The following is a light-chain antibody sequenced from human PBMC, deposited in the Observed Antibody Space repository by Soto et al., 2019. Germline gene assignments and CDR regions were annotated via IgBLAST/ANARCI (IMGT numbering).Light chain of an antibody. Sequence: EPVMTQSPATLSVSPGDRATLSCRASQSVSSNLAWYQHKICHAPRLLIDVASTRHTGTPARFSGRESGTEFTLTISSLQSEDFAVYYCQQYNNFFTFGPGAKVDIK. CDR1: QSVSSN. CDR3: QQYNNFFT. V-gene: IGKV3D-15*01. CDR2: VAS. J-gene: IGKJ3*01.